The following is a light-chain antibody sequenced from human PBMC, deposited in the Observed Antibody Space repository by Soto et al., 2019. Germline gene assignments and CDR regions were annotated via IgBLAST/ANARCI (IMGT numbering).Light chain of an antibody. CDR1: QSVSSN. CDR3: QNYNNCPQGT. J-gene: IGKJ1*01. V-gene: IGKV3-15*01. Sequence: EIVMTQSPATLSVSPGESATLSCRASQSVSSNLAWYQQKPGQAPRLLIYGASTRATGIPARFSGSGSGTEFTLTISILQSEYFAVYYCQNYNNCPQGTFGQGTKVEIK. CDR2: GAS.